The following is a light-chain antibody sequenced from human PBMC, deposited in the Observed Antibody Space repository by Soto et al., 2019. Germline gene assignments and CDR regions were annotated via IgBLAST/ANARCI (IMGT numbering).Light chain of an antibody. CDR2: RHT. V-gene: IGLV1-47*01. CDR3: AAWDDSLSGWV. Sequence: QSVLTQPPSASGTPGQRVTISCSGGSSNIGTNHVYWYQHLPGTAPTLLIYRHTLRPSGVPDRFSASNSGTSASLAISGLRYDDEADYYYAAWDDSLSGWVVGGGTKVTVL. CDR1: SSNIGTNH. J-gene: IGLJ3*02.